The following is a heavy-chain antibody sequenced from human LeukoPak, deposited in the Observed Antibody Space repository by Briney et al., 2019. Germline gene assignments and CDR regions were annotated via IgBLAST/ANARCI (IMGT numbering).Heavy chain of an antibody. D-gene: IGHD3-22*01. V-gene: IGHV3-30*02. J-gene: IGHJ4*02. CDR2: IRFDGSNK. CDR3: PKDRSSGYAVNY. Sequence: GGSMILCCAASGFTCSTDGMHWVRQAPGMGLGRVASIRFDGSNKYYADSMRGRFTISRDNSKNTLYLQMNSLRAEDTAVYYCPKDRSSGYAVNYWGQGALVTVSS. CDR1: GFTCSTDG.